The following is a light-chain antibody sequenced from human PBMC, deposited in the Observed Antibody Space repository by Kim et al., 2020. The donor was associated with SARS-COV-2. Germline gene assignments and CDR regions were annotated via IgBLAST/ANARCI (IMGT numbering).Light chain of an antibody. CDR2: KDS. CDR1: TLPKQY. V-gene: IGLV3-25*03. J-gene: IGLJ7*01. CDR3: QSADSSGAYKV. Sequence: SYELTQPPSMSVSPGQTARITCSGDTLPKQYAYWYQQKPGQAPVLVIYKDSERPSGIPERFSGPSSGTTVTLSITGVQAEDEADYYCQSADSSGAYKVFGGGTQLTVL.